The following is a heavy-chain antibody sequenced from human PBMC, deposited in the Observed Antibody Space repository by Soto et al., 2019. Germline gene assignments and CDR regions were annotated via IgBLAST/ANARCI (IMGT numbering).Heavy chain of an antibody. D-gene: IGHD3-3*01. CDR1: GGAMNSYY. CDR2: IYSSGNT. CDR3: ARGQRFSDWFDP. Sequence: KPSETLCLTCTVSGGAMNSYYWTWIRQPAGKGLEWIGRIYSSGNTKYNPSLQSRVTMSLDTSKNQFSLRLTSVTAADTALYYCARGQRFSDWFDPWGQGTLVTVSS. V-gene: IGHV4-4*07. J-gene: IGHJ5*02.